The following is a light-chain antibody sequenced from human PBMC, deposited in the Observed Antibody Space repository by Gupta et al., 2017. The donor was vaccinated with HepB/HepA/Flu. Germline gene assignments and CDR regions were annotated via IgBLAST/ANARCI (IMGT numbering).Light chain of an antibody. Sequence: ELVLTQSPATLSLSPGERATLSCRASQSVSSYLAWYQQKPGQAPRLLIYDASNRATGIPARFSGSGSGTDFTLTISSLEPEYFAVYYCQQRSNLLTFGGGTKVEIK. J-gene: IGKJ4*01. CDR1: QSVSSY. CDR3: QQRSNLLT. V-gene: IGKV3-11*01. CDR2: DAS.